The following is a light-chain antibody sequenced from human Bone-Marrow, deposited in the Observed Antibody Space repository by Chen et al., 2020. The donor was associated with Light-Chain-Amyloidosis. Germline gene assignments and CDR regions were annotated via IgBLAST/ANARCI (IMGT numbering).Light chain of an antibody. Sequence: DIQMTQSPSSLSASVGDRVTVTCRASHNVGTYLNWYQQKLEKAPKLLIYAASTLHSGVPSRFSGSGSETDFTLTISSLQPDDFATYYCQQSYSIPFTFGGGTKVDTK. CDR1: HNVGTY. CDR3: QQSYSIPFT. CDR2: AAS. J-gene: IGKJ4*01. V-gene: IGKV1-39*01.